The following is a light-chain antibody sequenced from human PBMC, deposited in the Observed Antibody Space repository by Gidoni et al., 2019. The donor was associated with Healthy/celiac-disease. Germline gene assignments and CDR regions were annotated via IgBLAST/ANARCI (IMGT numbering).Light chain of an antibody. CDR3: QQRSNWPPWT. CDR2: DAS. J-gene: IGKJ1*01. Sequence: EIVFPQSPATLSLSPGERATLSGRASQSVSYYLAWYQQKPGPAPTLLIYDASSRATGIPARFSGRGSGTDFIPTISRLAPEDFAVYYCQQRSNWPPWTFGQGTKVEIK. V-gene: IGKV3-11*01. CDR1: QSVSYY.